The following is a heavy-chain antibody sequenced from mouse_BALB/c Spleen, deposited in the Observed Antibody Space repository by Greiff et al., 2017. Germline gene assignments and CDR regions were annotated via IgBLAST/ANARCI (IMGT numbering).Heavy chain of an antibody. CDR2: IYPGNSDT. D-gene: IGHD1-1*01. CDR1: GYTFTSYW. V-gene: IGHV1-5*01. J-gene: IGHJ3*01. CDR3: TRDYYGTTFAY. Sequence: VQLQQSGTVLARPGASVKMSCKASGYTFTSYWMHWVKQRPGQGLEWIGAIYPGNSDTSYNQKFKGKAKLTAVTSTSTAYMELSSLTNEDSAVYYCTRDYYGTTFAYWGQGTLVTVSA.